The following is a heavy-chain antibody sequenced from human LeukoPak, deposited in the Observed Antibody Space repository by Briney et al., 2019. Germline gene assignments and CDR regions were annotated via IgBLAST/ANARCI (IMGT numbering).Heavy chain of an antibody. Sequence: ASVKVSCKSSGYTFTSYFMHWVRQAPGQGLEWMGIINPSGGSTSYAQKFQGRVTMTRDTSTSTVYMELSSLRSDDTAVYYCARPLDGSGSLDSWGQGTLVTVSS. J-gene: IGHJ4*02. CDR3: ARPLDGSGSLDS. CDR1: GYTFTSYF. D-gene: IGHD3-10*01. V-gene: IGHV1-46*01. CDR2: INPSGGST.